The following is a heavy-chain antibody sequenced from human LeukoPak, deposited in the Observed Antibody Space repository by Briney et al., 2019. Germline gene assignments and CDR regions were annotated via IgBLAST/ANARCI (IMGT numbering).Heavy chain of an antibody. CDR3: ARDFYYGSGSYRYNWFDP. CDR2: ISAYNGNT. D-gene: IGHD3-10*01. J-gene: IGHJ5*02. Sequence: ASVKVSCKASGYTFTSYGISWVRQAPGQGLEWMGWISAYNGNTNYAQKLQGRVTMTTDTSTSTAYMELRSLRSDDTAVYYCARDFYYGSGSYRYNWFDPWGQGTLVTVSS. CDR1: GYTFTSYG. V-gene: IGHV1-18*01.